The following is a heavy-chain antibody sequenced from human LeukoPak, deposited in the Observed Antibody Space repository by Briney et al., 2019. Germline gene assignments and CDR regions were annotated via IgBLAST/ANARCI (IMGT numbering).Heavy chain of an antibody. CDR2: ISFDGSNK. CDR1: GFTFSSYT. Sequence: GGSLRLSCAASGFTFSSYTIHWVRQPPGKGLEWVAVISFDGSNKYYADSVKGRFTISRDNSKNTLYLQMNSLRAEDTAVYYCAKLGSVGYFDYWGQGTLVTVSS. D-gene: IGHD1-26*01. V-gene: IGHV3-30-3*02. J-gene: IGHJ4*02. CDR3: AKLGSVGYFDY.